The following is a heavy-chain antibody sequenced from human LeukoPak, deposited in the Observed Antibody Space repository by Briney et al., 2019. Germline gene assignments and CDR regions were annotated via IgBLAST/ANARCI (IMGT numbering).Heavy chain of an antibody. Sequence: PGGSLRLSSAAAGFTFCDYCMHWVRQAPGKGLVWVSRINIDGSDTTYADYVKGRFTITRDNAKSTLYLQMNSLRVEDTAVYFCARDRSPTNGGFDYWGQGTLVTVSS. J-gene: IGHJ4*02. D-gene: IGHD7-27*01. CDR1: GFTFCDYC. CDR2: INIDGSDT. V-gene: IGHV3-74*01. CDR3: ARDRSPTNGGFDY.